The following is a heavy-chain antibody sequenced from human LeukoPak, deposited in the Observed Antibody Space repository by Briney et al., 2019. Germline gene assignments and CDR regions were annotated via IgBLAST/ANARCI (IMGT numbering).Heavy chain of an antibody. V-gene: IGHV3-66*02. CDR1: GFSVSSNY. Sequence: GGSLRLSCAASGFSVSSNYMSWVRQAPGKGLEWVSVIYSGGTTYYADSVKGRFTISRDNSKNTLYLQMNSLRAEDTALYYCASGITGANNWFDPWGQGTLVTVSS. CDR3: ASGITGANNWFDP. CDR2: IYSGGTT. J-gene: IGHJ5*02. D-gene: IGHD1-20*01.